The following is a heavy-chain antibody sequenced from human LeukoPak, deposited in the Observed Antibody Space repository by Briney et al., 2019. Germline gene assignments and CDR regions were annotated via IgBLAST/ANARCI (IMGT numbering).Heavy chain of an antibody. CDR2: ISFDANNK. V-gene: IGHV3-30-3*01. CDR3: AKEVLTTVTPFDY. J-gene: IGHJ4*02. CDR1: GFTFSTYT. Sequence: GGSLRLSCAASGFTFSTYTMHWVRQAPGKGLEWVAVISFDANNKDYADSVKGRFTLSRDNSKNTMYLQMNSLRNEDTAVYYCAKEVLTTVTPFDYWGQGTLVTVSS. D-gene: IGHD4-17*01.